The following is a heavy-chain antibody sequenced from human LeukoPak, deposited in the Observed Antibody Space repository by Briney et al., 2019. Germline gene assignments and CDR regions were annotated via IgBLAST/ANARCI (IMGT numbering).Heavy chain of an antibody. J-gene: IGHJ5*02. D-gene: IGHD3-9*01. Sequence: SGTLSLTCAVSGGSISSSNWWSWVRQPPGKGLEWIGEIYHSGSTNYNPSLKSRITISLDTSKNQFSLRLSSVTAADTAVYYCAREIERDYDILTGPTWGQGTLVTVSS. CDR2: IYHSGST. V-gene: IGHV4-4*02. CDR3: AREIERDYDILTGPT. CDR1: GGSISSSNW.